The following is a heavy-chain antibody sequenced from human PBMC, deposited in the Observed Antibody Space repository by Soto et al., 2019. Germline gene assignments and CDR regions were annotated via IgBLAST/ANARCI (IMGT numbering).Heavy chain of an antibody. CDR1: GFTFSRYW. Sequence: GGSLRLSCAASGFTFSRYWMTWVRQAPGKGLEWVANIKQDGSEKYYVDSVKGRFTISRDNAKNSLYLQVNSLRADDTAVYYCARAPRDNWGSYFDYWGQGTLVTVSS. D-gene: IGHD7-27*01. V-gene: IGHV3-7*03. J-gene: IGHJ4*02. CDR2: IKQDGSEK. CDR3: ARAPRDNWGSYFDY.